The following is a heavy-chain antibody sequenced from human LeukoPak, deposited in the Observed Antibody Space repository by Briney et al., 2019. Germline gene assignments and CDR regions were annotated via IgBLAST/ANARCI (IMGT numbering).Heavy chain of an antibody. V-gene: IGHV4-39*01. D-gene: IGHD3-10*01. CDR2: IYYSGST. CDR3: ARSQITMLRGALNWFDP. Sequence: SETLSLTCTVSGGSISGSSYYWGWLRQPPGKGLDWIGSIYYSGSTYYNPSLKSRVTISVDTSKNQFSLKLNSVTAAHTAIYYCARSQITMLRGALNWFDPWGQGTLVTVS. CDR1: GGSISGSSYY. J-gene: IGHJ5*02.